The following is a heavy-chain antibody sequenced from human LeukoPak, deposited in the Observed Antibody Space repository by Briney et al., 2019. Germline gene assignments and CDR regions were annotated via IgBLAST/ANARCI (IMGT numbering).Heavy chain of an antibody. CDR3: ARHLSWYNAFDI. J-gene: IGHJ3*02. CDR1: GGSISSSRYY. CDR2: IYYSGST. V-gene: IGHV4-39*01. Sequence: SETLSLTCTVSGGSISSSRYYWGWIRQPPGRGLEWIGSIYYSGSTYYNPSLKSRVTISVDTSKNQFSLKLSSVTAADTAVYYCARHLSWYNAFDIWGQGTMVTVSS. D-gene: IGHD6-13*01.